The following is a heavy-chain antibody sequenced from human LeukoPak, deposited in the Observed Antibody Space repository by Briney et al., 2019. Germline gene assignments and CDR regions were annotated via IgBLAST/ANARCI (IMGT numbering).Heavy chain of an antibody. Sequence: SQTLSLTCTVSGGSFSSGSYYWSWIRQPAGKGLEWIGRIYTSGSTNYNPSLKSRVTISVDTSKNQFSLKLSSVTAADTAVYYCARDGYSYGEDSYYYYYYMDVWGKGTTVTVSS. CDR2: IYTSGST. V-gene: IGHV4-61*02. CDR3: ARDGYSYGEDSYYYYYYMDV. D-gene: IGHD5-18*01. CDR1: GGSFSSGSYY. J-gene: IGHJ6*03.